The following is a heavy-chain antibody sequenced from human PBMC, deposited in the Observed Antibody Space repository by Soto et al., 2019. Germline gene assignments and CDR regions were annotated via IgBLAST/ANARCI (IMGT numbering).Heavy chain of an antibody. CDR2: ISYDGSNK. J-gene: IGHJ4*02. CDR3: AKVVIAAAGNLDY. Sequence: QVQLVESGGGVVQPGRSLRLSCAASGFTFSSYGMHWVRQAPGKGLEWVAVISYDGSNKYYADSVKGRFTISRDNSKNTLYLEMNSRRAEDTAVYYCAKVVIAAAGNLDYWGQGTVVTVSS. D-gene: IGHD6-13*01. V-gene: IGHV3-30*18. CDR1: GFTFSSYG.